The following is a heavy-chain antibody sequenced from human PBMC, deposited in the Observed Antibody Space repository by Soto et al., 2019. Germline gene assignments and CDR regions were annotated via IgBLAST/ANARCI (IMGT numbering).Heavy chain of an antibody. V-gene: IGHV3-23*01. CDR1: GFTFSNYA. CDR2: VSVSGGST. D-gene: IGHD3-22*01. J-gene: IGHJ4*02. Sequence: RGPLRLSCAASGFTFSNYAMSWVRQAPGKGLDWVSTVSVSGGSTYYADSVKGRFTISRDNSKKTVYLQMNSLRAEDTAVYYCAKGLYYYDSSGYRLFDYWGQGSLVTVSS. CDR3: AKGLYYYDSSGYRLFDY.